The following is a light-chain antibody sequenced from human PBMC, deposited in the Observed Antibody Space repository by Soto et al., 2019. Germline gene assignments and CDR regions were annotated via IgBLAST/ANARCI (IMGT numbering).Light chain of an antibody. CDR3: SSYTSTSTYV. Sequence: QSALTQPASVSGSPGQSSAISRTGTSRDVGGYNYFSWYQQYSSKAPKLVIYHVSNRPSGVSNRFSGSKSGNSASLTISGLQAEDEADYYCSSYTSTSTYVFGTGTKVTVL. CDR1: SRDVGGYNY. CDR2: HVS. V-gene: IGLV2-14*01. J-gene: IGLJ1*01.